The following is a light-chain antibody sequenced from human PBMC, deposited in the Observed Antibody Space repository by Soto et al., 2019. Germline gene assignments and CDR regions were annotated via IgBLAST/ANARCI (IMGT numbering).Light chain of an antibody. J-gene: IGKJ5*01. CDR1: QDIYNY. Sequence: DIQMTQSPSSLSASVGDRVTITCQAIQDIYNYLNWYQQKPGKAPKLLICDASNLATGVPSRFSGSGSGTDFTFTISSLQPEDIATYYCQQYDNLPITFGQGTRLEIK. V-gene: IGKV1-33*01. CDR3: QQYDNLPIT. CDR2: DAS.